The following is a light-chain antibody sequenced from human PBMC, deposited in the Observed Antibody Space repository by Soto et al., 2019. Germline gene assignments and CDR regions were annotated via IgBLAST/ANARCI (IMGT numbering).Light chain of an antibody. J-gene: IGKJ1*01. CDR2: CAS. V-gene: IGKV3-15*01. CDR1: QSVSSN. CDR3: RQYNNWPPGT. Sequence: EIVMTQSPATLSVSPGERATLSCRASQSVSSNLAWYHQKTGQAPSRLIYCASTRATGIPARFIGSGSGTEFTLTISSLQYEDFAVYYCRQYNNWPPGTFGQGTKVEIK.